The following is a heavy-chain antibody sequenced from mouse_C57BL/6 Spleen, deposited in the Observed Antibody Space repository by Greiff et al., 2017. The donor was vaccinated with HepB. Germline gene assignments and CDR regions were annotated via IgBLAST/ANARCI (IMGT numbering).Heavy chain of an antibody. CDR2: IYPGDGDT. CDR1: GYAFSSSW. J-gene: IGHJ2*01. V-gene: IGHV1-82*01. CDR3: ARWDYYGSSYDY. Sequence: VQLQQSGPELVKPGASVKISCKASGYAFSSSWMNWVKQRPGKGLEWIGRIYPGDGDTTYNGKFKGKATLTADKSSSTAYMQLSSLTSEDSAVYFCARWDYYGSSYDYWGQGTTLTVSS. D-gene: IGHD1-1*01.